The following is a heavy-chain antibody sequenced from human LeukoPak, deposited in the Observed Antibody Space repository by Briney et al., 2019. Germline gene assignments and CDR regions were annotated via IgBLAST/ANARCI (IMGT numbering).Heavy chain of an antibody. V-gene: IGHV3-48*03. CDR2: ISSSGTTI. J-gene: IGHJ4*02. CDR3: AAADFGYSYGRPDY. D-gene: IGHD5-18*01. CDR1: GFTFSSCE. Sequence: GGSLRLSCAASGFTFSSCEMNWVRQAPGKGLEWVSYISSSGTTIYYADSVKGRFTISRDNAKNSLYLQMSSLRAEDTAVYYCAAADFGYSYGRPDYWGQGTLVTVSS.